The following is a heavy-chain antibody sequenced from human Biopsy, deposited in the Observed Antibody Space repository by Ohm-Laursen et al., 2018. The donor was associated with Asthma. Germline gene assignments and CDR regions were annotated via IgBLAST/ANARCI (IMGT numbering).Heavy chain of an antibody. J-gene: IGHJ6*02. CDR1: GGTFSNFA. CDR2: IMTVFGTT. D-gene: IGHD6-19*01. CDR3: ARCQVGYSSGWSLLLKKIYYSGMDV. V-gene: IGHV1-69*01. Sequence: SSVKVSCKTPGGTFSNFAISWVRQASGQGLEWLGGIMTVFGTTNYAQKFQGRVTITADESTSTAYMEVTSLRSEDTAIYYCARCQVGYSSGWSLLLKKIYYSGMDVWGQGTAVTVSS.